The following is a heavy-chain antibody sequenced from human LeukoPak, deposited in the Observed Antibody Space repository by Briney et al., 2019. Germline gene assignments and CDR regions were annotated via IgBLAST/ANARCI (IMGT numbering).Heavy chain of an antibody. CDR3: VMGYYEDSSGYSPFGYFQH. V-gene: IGHV3-66*01. Sequence: PGGSLRLSCAASGFSVSSNYMSWVGQAPGKGLEWVSIIYRSGGTDYTDSVRGRFSISRDISKPTLYLQMISVRAEDTAVYFCVMGYYEDSSGYSPFGYFQHWGQGTLVTVSS. CDR1: GFSVSSNY. J-gene: IGHJ1*01. CDR2: IYRSGGT. D-gene: IGHD3-22*01.